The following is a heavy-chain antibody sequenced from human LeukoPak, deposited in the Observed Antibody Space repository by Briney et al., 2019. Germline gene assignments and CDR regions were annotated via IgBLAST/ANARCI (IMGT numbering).Heavy chain of an antibody. CDR3: QSRFLEWLLDY. Sequence: TETLSLTCTVSGGSISSNNYFWGWIRQPPGKGLEWIGSIYDSGSTYYNPSLKSRVTISVDTSKNQFSLKLNSVTAADTAMYYCQSRFLEWLLDYWGQGTLVTVSS. CDR2: IYDSGST. CDR1: GGSISSNNYF. D-gene: IGHD3-3*01. V-gene: IGHV4-39*01. J-gene: IGHJ4*02.